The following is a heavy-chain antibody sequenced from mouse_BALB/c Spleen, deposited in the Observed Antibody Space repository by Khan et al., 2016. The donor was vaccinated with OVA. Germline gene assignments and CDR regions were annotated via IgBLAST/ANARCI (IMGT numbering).Heavy chain of an antibody. CDR2: INTNTGEP. CDR1: GYTFTNYG. CDR3: TSGYYMSGSWFAY. D-gene: IGHD2-12*01. J-gene: IGHJ3*01. V-gene: IGHV9-3*02. Sequence: QIQLVQSGPELKKPGETVKISCKASGYTFTNYGMNWVKQAPGKGLKWMGWINTNTGEPTYAEEFKERFAFSLETSASTAYLQINDLKNEDTATYFCTSGYYMSGSWFAYWGQGTRVTVSA.